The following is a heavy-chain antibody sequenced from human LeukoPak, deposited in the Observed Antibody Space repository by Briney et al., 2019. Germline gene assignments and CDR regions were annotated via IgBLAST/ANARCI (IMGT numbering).Heavy chain of an antibody. CDR3: ARGLNYYDSSGYYLGDYFDY. Sequence: ASVKVSCKASGYTFTSYCMHWVRQAPGQGLEWMGIINPSGGSTSYAQKFQGRVTMTRDMSTSTVYMELSSLRSEDTAVYYCARGLNYYDSSGYYLGDYFDYWGQGTLVTVSS. CDR2: INPSGGST. J-gene: IGHJ4*02. D-gene: IGHD3-22*01. V-gene: IGHV1-46*01. CDR1: GYTFTSYC.